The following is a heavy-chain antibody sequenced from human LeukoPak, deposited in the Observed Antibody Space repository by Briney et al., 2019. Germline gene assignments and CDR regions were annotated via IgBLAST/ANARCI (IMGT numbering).Heavy chain of an antibody. CDR1: GFTFSSYS. D-gene: IGHD3-22*01. Sequence: GGSLRLSCAASGFTFSSYSKNWVRQAPGKGLEWVSYISSSSSTIYYADSVKGRFTISRDNAKNSLYLQMNSLRDEDTAVYYCARDPIPGYYDSSGYFNYWYFDLWGRGTLVTVSS. V-gene: IGHV3-48*02. CDR3: ARDPIPGYYDSSGYFNYWYFDL. J-gene: IGHJ2*01. CDR2: ISSSSSTI.